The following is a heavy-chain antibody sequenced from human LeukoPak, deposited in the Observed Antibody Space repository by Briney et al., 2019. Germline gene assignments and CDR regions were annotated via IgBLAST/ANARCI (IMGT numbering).Heavy chain of an antibody. V-gene: IGHV4-28*03. CDR1: GYSISSGNL. CDR2: ICNSGST. D-gene: IGHD2-2*01. CDR3: ARDRRVKCSGSGTRCYYNYYYMDV. J-gene: IGHJ6*03. Sequence: PSETLSLTCTVSGYSISSGNLWGWIRPPPGRGVEWIGNICNSGSTNYNASLERRVSMSRDTAKNKIYLKMNTVRAADTAVYYCARDRRVKCSGSGTRCYYNYYYMDVWGKGTTVTVSS.